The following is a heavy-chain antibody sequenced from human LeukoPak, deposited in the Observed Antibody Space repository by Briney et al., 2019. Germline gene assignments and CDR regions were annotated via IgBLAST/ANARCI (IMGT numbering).Heavy chain of an antibody. D-gene: IGHD4-17*01. CDR1: GFTFSSYG. CDR3: ARDDGYYYYGMDV. CDR2: IWYDGSNK. Sequence: GGSLRLSCAASGFTFSSYGMHWVRQAPGKGLEWVAVIWYDGSNKYYADSVKGRFTISRDNSKNTLYLQMNSLRAEDTAVYYCARDDGYYYYGMDVWGQGTTVTVSS. J-gene: IGHJ6*02. V-gene: IGHV3-33*01.